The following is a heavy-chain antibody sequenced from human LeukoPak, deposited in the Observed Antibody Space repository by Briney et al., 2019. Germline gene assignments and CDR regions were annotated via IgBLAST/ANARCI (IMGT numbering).Heavy chain of an antibody. Sequence: GGSLRLSCAASGFTFSSYGMHWVRQAPGKGLEWVAVIWYDGSNKYYADSVKGRFTISRDNSKNTLYVQMNSLRAEDTAVYYCAKGNIVATSRFDPWGQGTLVTVSS. J-gene: IGHJ5*02. CDR3: AKGNIVATSRFDP. CDR1: GFTFSSYG. D-gene: IGHD5-12*01. V-gene: IGHV3-30*02. CDR2: IWYDGSNK.